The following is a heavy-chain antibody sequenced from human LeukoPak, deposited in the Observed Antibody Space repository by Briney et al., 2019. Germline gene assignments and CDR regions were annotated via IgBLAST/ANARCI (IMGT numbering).Heavy chain of an antibody. V-gene: IGHV3-30-3*01. CDR2: ISYDGSNK. D-gene: IGHD1-26*01. J-gene: IGHJ3*02. CDR1: GFTFSNYN. CDR3: ARDYRSYLVNDAFDI. Sequence: GGSLRLSCAASGFTFSNYNMNWVRQAPGKGLEWVAVISYDGSNKYYADSVKGRFTISRDNSKNTLYLQMNSLRAEDTAVYYCARDYRSYLVNDAFDIWGQGTMVTVSS.